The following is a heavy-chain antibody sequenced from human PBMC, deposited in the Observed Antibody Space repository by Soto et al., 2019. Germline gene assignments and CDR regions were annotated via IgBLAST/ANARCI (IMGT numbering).Heavy chain of an antibody. CDR3: AHTKWNDWVSRY. J-gene: IGHJ4*02. V-gene: IGHV2-5*01. D-gene: IGHD1-1*01. Sequence: QITLKESGPTLVKATQTLTLTCTFSGFSFNTAGVGVAWIRLPPGKALECLALIYWNDDKRYSPSLKSRLAGNKDASKNQVVPTMTNTDSVDTATYYCAHTKWNDWVSRYWGQGTLVTVSS. CDR2: IYWNDDK. CDR1: GFSFNTAGVG.